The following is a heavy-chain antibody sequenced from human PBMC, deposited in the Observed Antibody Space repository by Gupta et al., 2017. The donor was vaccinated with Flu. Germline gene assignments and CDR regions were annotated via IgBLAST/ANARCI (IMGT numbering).Heavy chain of an antibody. CDR2: IHHSGLS. Sequence: QVDMQQWGAGLVKPSETLSLTCTVHSGSFTDYWWTWIRQPPGKGLEWIGEIHHSGLSKYSPSLKSRLIISVDVSKNQFSLSLTSVTAADTAFYYCARAPPWALDFWGQGVPVTVSS. CDR3: ARAPPWALDF. CDR1: SGSFTDYW. V-gene: IGHV4-34*01. D-gene: IGHD7-27*01. J-gene: IGHJ4*02.